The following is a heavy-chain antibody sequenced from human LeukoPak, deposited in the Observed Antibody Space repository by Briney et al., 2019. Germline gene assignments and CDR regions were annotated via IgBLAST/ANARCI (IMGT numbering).Heavy chain of an antibody. CDR1: GFTFSGSA. V-gene: IGHV3-73*01. CDR2: IRSKANSYAT. Sequence: GGSLRLSCAASGFTFSGSAMHWVRQASGKGLEWVGRIRSKANSYATAYAASVKGRFTISRDDSKNTAYLQMNSLRAEDTAVYYRAKDSVITISPAYYFDYWGQGTLVTVSS. J-gene: IGHJ4*02. CDR3: AKDSVITISPAYYFDY. D-gene: IGHD3-9*01.